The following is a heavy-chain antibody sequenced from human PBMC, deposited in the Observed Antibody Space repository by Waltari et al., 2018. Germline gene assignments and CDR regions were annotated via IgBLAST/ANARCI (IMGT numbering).Heavy chain of an antibody. J-gene: IGHJ4*02. CDR1: GFTLSTYW. D-gene: IGHD6-13*01. V-gene: IGHV3-7*01. CDR2: IKQDGSEK. CDR3: ATHSSSRIVAAGRG. Sequence: EVQLVESGGGLVQPGGSLRLSCVASGFTLSTYWMSWVRHAPGKGLEWVANIKQDGSEKYYVYSVGGRFSISRDNAKNSLYLQMNSLRAEDTAVYYCATHSSSRIVAAGRGWGQGTLVTVSS.